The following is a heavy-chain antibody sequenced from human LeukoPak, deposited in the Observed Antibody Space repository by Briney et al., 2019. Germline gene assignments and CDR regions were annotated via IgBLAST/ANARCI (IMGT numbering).Heavy chain of an antibody. CDR1: GGSISSGSYY. CDR3: ARDAEKTTIFGLKWRDGDWFDP. D-gene: IGHD3/OR15-3a*01. CDR2: IYSSGST. V-gene: IGHV4-61*02. Sequence: SETLSLTCTVSGGSISSGSYYWNWIRQPAGKGLEWIGRIYSSGSTNYNPSLKSRVTISVDTSKNQLSLKLSSVTAADTAVYYCARDAEKTTIFGLKWRDGDWFDPWGQGTLVSVSS. J-gene: IGHJ5*02.